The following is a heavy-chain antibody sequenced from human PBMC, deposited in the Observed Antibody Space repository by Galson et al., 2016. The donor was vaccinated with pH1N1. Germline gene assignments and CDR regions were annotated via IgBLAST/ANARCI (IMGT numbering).Heavy chain of an antibody. CDR2: IYPGDSDT. CDR1: GYDFSNYW. V-gene: IGHV5-51*04. Sequence: QSGAEVKKPGESLKISCTGSGYDFSNYWIGWVRQMPGKGLEWMGIIYPGDSDTRYSPSFQGQVTISADKPIDTAFLQWNSLKASDTAMYYCARHRGGGGGDSYYFDYWGQGALVTVSS. J-gene: IGHJ4*02. CDR3: ARHRGGGGGDSYYFDY. D-gene: IGHD2-21*02.